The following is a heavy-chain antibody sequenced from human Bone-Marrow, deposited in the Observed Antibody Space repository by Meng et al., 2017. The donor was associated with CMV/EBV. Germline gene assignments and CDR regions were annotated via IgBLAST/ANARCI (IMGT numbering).Heavy chain of an antibody. CDR3: ARGLRGYSDF. Sequence: ASVKVSCKASGYTFTSYDINWVRQATGQGLKWMGWMNPNSGNTGYAQKFQGRVTITRNTSISTAYRELSSLRSEDTAVYYRARGLRGYSDFWGQGTLVAVSS. CDR1: GYTFTSYD. D-gene: IGHD2-2*03. V-gene: IGHV1-8*03. CDR2: MNPNSGNT. J-gene: IGHJ4*02.